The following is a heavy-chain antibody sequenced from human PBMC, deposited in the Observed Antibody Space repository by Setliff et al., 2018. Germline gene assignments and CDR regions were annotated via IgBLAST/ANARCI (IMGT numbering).Heavy chain of an antibody. CDR2: IYYSGTT. CDR1: DFSVSPVYY. J-gene: IGHJ5*02. V-gene: IGHV4-38-2*01. Sequence: SETLSLTCVVSDFSVSPVYYWGWIRQPPGKGLEWIGNIYYSGTTYSNPSLKSRVTMSVDTSKNQLSLKVDSVTAADTAVYYCARHSSMTTMPLDPWGQGTLVTVSS. D-gene: IGHD4-17*01. CDR3: ARHSSMTTMPLDP.